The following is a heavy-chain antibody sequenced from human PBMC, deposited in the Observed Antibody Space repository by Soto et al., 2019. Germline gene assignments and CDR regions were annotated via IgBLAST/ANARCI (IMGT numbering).Heavy chain of an antibody. CDR2: VSFDGSNK. Sequence: QVQLVESGGRVVQPGRSLRLSCAASGFTFSTHAMHWVRQAPGKGLECVAIVSFDGSNKYYADSVKGRFTISRDNSKSTLYLQMSCLTPEDTAVYYCARDQTGITTAGGGRIDHWGQGTLVTVSS. CDR1: GFTFSTHA. V-gene: IGHV3-30-3*01. D-gene: IGHD6-13*01. J-gene: IGHJ4*02. CDR3: ARDQTGITTAGGGRIDH.